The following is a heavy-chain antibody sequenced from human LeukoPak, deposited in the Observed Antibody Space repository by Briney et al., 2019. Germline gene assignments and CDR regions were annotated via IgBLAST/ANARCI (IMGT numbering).Heavy chain of an antibody. J-gene: IGHJ4*02. CDR2: IYYSGNT. CDR3: ARTASYCSGGNCYPRFDY. CDR1: GGSISSHY. D-gene: IGHD2-15*01. V-gene: IGHV4-59*11. Sequence: SETLSLTCTVSGGSISSHYWSWIRQPPGKGLEWIGYIYYSGNTNFNPSLKSRVTISLDTSKNEFSLKLSSVTAADTAVYYCARTASYCSGGNCYPRFDYWGQGTLVTVSS.